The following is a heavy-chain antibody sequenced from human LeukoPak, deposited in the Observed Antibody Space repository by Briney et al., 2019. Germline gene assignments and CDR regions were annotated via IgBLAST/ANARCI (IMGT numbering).Heavy chain of an antibody. CDR2: INPNSGGT. CDR3: ASLGSSSWYPQFDY. D-gene: IGHD6-13*01. CDR1: GYTFTGYY. V-gene: IGHV1-2*02. J-gene: IGHJ4*02. Sequence: ASVKVSCKASGYTFTGYYMHWVRQAPGQGLEWMRWINPNSGGTNYAQKFQGRVTMTRDTSISTAYMELSRLRSDDTAVYYCASLGSSSWYPQFDYWGQGTLVTVSS.